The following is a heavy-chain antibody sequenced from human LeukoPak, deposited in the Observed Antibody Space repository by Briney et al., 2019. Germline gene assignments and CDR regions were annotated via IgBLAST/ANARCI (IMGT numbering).Heavy chain of an antibody. D-gene: IGHD2-8*01. J-gene: IGHJ6*03. CDR3: ARERVFRGVYYYMDV. V-gene: IGHV3-30*04. Sequence: QPGGSLRLSCAASGFTFSSYAMHWVRQAPGKGLEWVAVISYDGSNKYYADSVKGRFTISRDNSKNTLYLQMNSLRAEDTAVYYCARERVFRGVYYYMDVWGKGTTVTVSS. CDR2: ISYDGSNK. CDR1: GFTFSSYA.